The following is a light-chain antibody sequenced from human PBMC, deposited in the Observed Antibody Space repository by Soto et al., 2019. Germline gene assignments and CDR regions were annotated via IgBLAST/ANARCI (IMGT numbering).Light chain of an antibody. CDR1: QSVSSSY. Sequence: ILVTHSPGTLSVSPGERATLYLSASQSVSSSYLAWYQQKPGQAPRLLIYGASTRATGIPARFSGSGSGTEFTLTISSLQSDDFAVYYCLQYDKWPPWTFGQGTKVDIK. CDR2: GAS. CDR3: LQYDKWPPWT. J-gene: IGKJ1*01. V-gene: IGKV3-15*01.